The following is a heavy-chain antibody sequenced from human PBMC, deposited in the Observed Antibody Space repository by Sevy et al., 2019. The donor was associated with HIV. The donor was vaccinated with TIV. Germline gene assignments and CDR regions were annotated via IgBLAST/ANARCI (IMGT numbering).Heavy chain of an antibody. CDR2: ISYDGSNK. V-gene: IGHV3-30-3*01. D-gene: IGHD3-10*01. CDR1: GFTFSSYA. Sequence: GGSLRLSCAASGFTFSSYAMHWVRQAPCKGLEWVAVISYDGSNKYYADSVKGRFTISRDNSKNTLYLQMNSLRAEDTAVYYCAREGGSTLSYYYYYMDVWGKGTTVTVSS. J-gene: IGHJ6*03. CDR3: AREGGSTLSYYYYYMDV.